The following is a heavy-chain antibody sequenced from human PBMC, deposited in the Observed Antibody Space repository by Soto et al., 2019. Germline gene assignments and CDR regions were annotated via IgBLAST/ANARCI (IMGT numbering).Heavy chain of an antibody. J-gene: IGHJ4*02. CDR1: GFTFSSYG. V-gene: IGHV3-33*01. CDR3: ARDRWIAVAGTEGSFDY. CDR2: IWYDGSNK. Sequence: GGSLRLSCAASGFTFSSYGMHWVRQAPGKGLEWVAVIWYDGSNKYYADSVKGRFTISRDNSKNTLYLQMNSLRAEDTAVYYCARDRWIAVAGTEGSFDYWGQGTLVTVSS. D-gene: IGHD6-19*01.